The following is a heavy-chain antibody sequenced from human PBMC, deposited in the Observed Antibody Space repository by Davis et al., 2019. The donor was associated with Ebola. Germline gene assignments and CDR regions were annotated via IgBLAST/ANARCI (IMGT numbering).Heavy chain of an antibody. CDR2: ISYDGSNK. D-gene: IGHD6-13*01. V-gene: IGHV3-30*04. CDR1: GFTFSSYA. CDR3: ARSSSPDY. Sequence: GGSLRLSCAASGFTFSSYAMHWVRQAPGKGLEWVAVISYDGSNKYYADSVKGRFTISRDNSKNTLYLQMNSLRAEDTAVYYCARSSSPDYWGQGTLVTVSS. J-gene: IGHJ4*02.